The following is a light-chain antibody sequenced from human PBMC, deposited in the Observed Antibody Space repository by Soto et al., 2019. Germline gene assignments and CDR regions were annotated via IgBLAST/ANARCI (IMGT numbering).Light chain of an antibody. Sequence: IVLTQSPATLSLSPGISATLSCRASQNISNYLIWYQQKPGQAPRLLIYDASNRATGIPDRFSGSGSGTDLTLGISNLQAEDFATYYCQKTDSSPFTFGGGTKVDIK. J-gene: IGKJ4*01. CDR3: QKTDSSPFT. CDR1: QNISNY. CDR2: DAS. V-gene: IGKV3-11*01.